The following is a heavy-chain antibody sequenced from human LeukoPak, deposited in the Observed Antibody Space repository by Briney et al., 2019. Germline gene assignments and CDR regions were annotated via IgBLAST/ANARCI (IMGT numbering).Heavy chain of an antibody. J-gene: IGHJ4*02. CDR1: GFTFSRYN. Sequence: GGSLRLSCAASGFTFSRYNMNWVRQAPGKGLEWVSSISSSSSYIYYADSVKGRFTISRDNAKNSLYLQMNSLRAEDTAAYYCARANGWYLRNYFDYWGQGILVTVSS. V-gene: IGHV3-21*01. D-gene: IGHD6-19*01. CDR2: ISSSSSYI. CDR3: ARANGWYLRNYFDY.